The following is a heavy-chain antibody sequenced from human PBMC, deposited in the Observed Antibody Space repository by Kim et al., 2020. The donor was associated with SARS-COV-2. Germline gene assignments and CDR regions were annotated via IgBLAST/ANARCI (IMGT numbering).Heavy chain of an antibody. CDR3: KAYYYYGMDV. Sequence: GGSLRLSCAASGFTFSGSAMHWVRQASGKGLEWVGRIRSKANSYATAYAASVKGRFTISRDESKNTAYLQMNSLKTEDTAVYYCKAYYYYGMDVWGQGTTVTVSS. CDR2: IRSKANSYAT. V-gene: IGHV3-73*01. J-gene: IGHJ6*02. CDR1: GFTFSGSA.